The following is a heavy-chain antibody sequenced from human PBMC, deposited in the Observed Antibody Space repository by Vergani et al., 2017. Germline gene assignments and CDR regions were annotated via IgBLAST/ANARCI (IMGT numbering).Heavy chain of an antibody. D-gene: IGHD3-10*01. CDR2: IYPGDSEV. J-gene: IGHJ3*01. CDR3: ASGGHGSENGGALQL. V-gene: IGHV5-51*01. CDR1: GYIFSNFW. Sequence: EVQLVQSGSETKKPGESLKISCQAFGYIFSNFWIGWVRQRPGRGLEWMGIIYPGDSEVKSNPTFRCQVIFSVDTSVNTAYLQWRSLQASDTATYFCASGGHGSENGGALQLWGQGTNITVSS.